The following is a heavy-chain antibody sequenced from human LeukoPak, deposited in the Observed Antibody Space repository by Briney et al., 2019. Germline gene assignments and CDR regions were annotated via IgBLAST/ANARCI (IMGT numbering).Heavy chain of an antibody. D-gene: IGHD3-9*01. CDR2: IYYSGST. J-gene: IGHJ3*02. CDR3: ARHTSLYDILTGYYVGAFDI. CDR1: GGSISSSSYY. V-gene: IGHV4-39*01. Sequence: SETLSLTCTVSGGSISSSSYYWGWIRQPPGKGLEWIGSIYYSGSTYYNPSLKSRVTISVDTSKNQFSLKLSSVTAADTAVYYCARHTSLYDILTGYYVGAFDIWGQGTMVTVSS.